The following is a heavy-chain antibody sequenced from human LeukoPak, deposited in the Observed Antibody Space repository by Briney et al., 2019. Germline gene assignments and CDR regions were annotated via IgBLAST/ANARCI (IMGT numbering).Heavy chain of an antibody. CDR1: GFTLSTHW. Sequence: GGSLRLSCAASGFTLSTHWMSWARQIPGKGLGWVANIKQDGSEKHYVDSVRGRFTISRDNAESSLYLQMNSLRAEDTAVYYCASDFGSGSFFAYWGQGTLVTVSS. J-gene: IGHJ4*02. CDR3: ASDFGSGSFFAY. V-gene: IGHV3-7*03. CDR2: IKQDGSEK. D-gene: IGHD3-10*01.